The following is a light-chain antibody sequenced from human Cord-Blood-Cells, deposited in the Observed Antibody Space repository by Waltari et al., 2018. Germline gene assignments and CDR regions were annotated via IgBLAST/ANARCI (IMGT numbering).Light chain of an antibody. Sequence: EIVMTQSPATLSVSPGERATLSCRASQRVSSNLAWYQQKPGHAPRLLIYVASTRATGIPARFSGSVSGTEFTLTVSSLQSEDFAVYYCQQDNNWPLTFGGGTKVEIK. CDR1: QRVSSN. CDR3: QQDNNWPLT. V-gene: IGKV3-15*01. J-gene: IGKJ4*01. CDR2: VAS.